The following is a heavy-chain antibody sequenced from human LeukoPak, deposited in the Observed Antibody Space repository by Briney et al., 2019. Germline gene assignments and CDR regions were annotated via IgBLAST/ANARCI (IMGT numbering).Heavy chain of an antibody. Sequence: ASVKVSCKASGYSFTSYGFSWVRQAPGQGLDWMGWISTYNGNTNYAQNLQGRVTMTTDTSTSTAYMELRSLRSDDTAVYFCARDTLSGNAFHIWGQGTLATVSS. J-gene: IGHJ3*02. D-gene: IGHD3-3*01. V-gene: IGHV1-18*01. CDR3: ARDTLSGNAFHI. CDR2: ISTYNGNT. CDR1: GYSFTSYG.